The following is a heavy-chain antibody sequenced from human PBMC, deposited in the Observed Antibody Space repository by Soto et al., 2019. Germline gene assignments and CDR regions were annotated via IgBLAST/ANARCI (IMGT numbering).Heavy chain of an antibody. D-gene: IGHD6-13*01. V-gene: IGHV4-59*01. CDR1: GGSISSYY. Sequence: PSETLSLTCTVSGGSISSYYWSWIRQPPGKGLEWIGYIYYSGSTNYNPSLKSRVTISSDTSKNQFSLKLSSVTAADTAVYYCARSPGILWCDPWGQGTLVTVSS. J-gene: IGHJ5*02. CDR3: ARSPGILWCDP. CDR2: IYYSGST.